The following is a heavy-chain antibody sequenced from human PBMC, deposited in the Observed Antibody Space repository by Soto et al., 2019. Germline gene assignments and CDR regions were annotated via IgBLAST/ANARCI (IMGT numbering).Heavy chain of an antibody. CDR2: IYHSGST. Sequence: PSETLSLICAVSGGSISSSNWWSWVRQPTGKGLEWIGEIYHSGSTNYNPSLKSRVTISVDKSKNQFSLKLSSVTAADTAVYYCARDCFDSYDYYYGMDVWGQGTTVTVSS. V-gene: IGHV4-4*02. CDR1: GGSISSSNW. J-gene: IGHJ6*02. D-gene: IGHD2-21*01. CDR3: ARDCFDSYDYYYGMDV.